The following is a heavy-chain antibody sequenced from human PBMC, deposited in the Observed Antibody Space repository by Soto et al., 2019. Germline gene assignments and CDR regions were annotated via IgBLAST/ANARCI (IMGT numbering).Heavy chain of an antibody. CDR2: ITWNGANS. V-gene: IGHV3-43*01. CDR1: GFRFDEYN. Sequence: GGSLRLSCAASGFRFDEYNMHWVRQAPGKGLEWVSLITWNGANSYYADSVKGRFTISRDGTTKSLSLQMTSLKREDTGLYFCARETLTFGSALDVWGQGTTVTVSS. J-gene: IGHJ6*02. CDR3: ARETLTFGSALDV. D-gene: IGHD3-3*01.